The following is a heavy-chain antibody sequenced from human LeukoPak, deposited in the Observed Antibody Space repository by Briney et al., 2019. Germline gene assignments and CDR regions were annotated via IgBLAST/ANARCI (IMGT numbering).Heavy chain of an antibody. CDR3: ERQAGSFTTFDY. D-gene: IGHD1-26*01. J-gene: IGHJ4*02. V-gene: IGHV4-59*08. CDR2: ISYSGST. Sequence: SETLSLTCNVSGGSISSYYWTWIRQSPGKGLEWIGYISYSGSTKYNPSVERRATISKDTSKNHFFLKMNSVTAADTATYYCERQAGSFTTFDYWGQGTLVTVSS. CDR1: GGSISSYY.